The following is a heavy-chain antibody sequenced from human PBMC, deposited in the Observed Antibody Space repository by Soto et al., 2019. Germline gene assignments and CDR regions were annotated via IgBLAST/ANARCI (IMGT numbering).Heavy chain of an antibody. Sequence: ASVKVSCKASGGTFSSYTISWVRQAPGQGLEWMGRIIPILGIANYAQKFQGRVTITADKSTSTAYMELSSLRSEDTAVYYCARDRGHSGWYAYYWGQGTLVTVSS. CDR3: ARDRGHSGWYAYY. CDR2: IIPILGIA. V-gene: IGHV1-69*04. D-gene: IGHD6-19*01. CDR1: GGTFSSYT. J-gene: IGHJ4*02.